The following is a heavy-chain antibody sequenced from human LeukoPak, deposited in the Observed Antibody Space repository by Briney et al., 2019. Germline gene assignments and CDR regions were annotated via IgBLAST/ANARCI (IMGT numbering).Heavy chain of an antibody. CDR1: GFTFDDYT. J-gene: IGHJ4*02. V-gene: IGHV3-43*01. Sequence: GGSLRLSCAASGFTFDDYTMHWVRQAPGKGLEWVSLISWDGGSTYYADSVKGRFTISRDNSKNSLYLQMNSLRTEDTALYYCAKDSYDSSGYPLDYWGQGTLVTVSS. CDR2: ISWDGGST. D-gene: IGHD3-22*01. CDR3: AKDSYDSSGYPLDY.